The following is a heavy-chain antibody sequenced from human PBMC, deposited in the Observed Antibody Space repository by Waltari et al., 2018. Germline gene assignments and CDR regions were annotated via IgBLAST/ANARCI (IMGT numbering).Heavy chain of an antibody. V-gene: IGHV4-34*01. Sequence: QVQLQQWGAGLLKPSETLSLTCAVYGGSFSGYYWSWIRQPPGKGLEWIGEINHSGSTNYNPSLKSRVTISVDTSKNQFSLKLSSVTAADTAVYYCARGYYDFWSGYYSSWGQGTLVTVSS. CDR2: INHSGST. J-gene: IGHJ4*02. CDR3: ARGYYDFWSGYYSS. D-gene: IGHD3-3*01. CDR1: GGSFSGYY.